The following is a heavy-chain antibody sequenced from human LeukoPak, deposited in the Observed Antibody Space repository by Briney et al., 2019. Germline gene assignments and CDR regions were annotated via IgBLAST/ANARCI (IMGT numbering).Heavy chain of an antibody. V-gene: IGHV3-48*01. Sequence: GSLRLSCTASGFTFGDFGLNWVRQAPGKGLEWVSYISSSSSTIYYADSVKGRFTISRDNAKNSLYLQMNSLRAEDTAVYYCARDVSYYYYYGMDVWGQGTTVTVSS. CDR1: GFTFGDFG. J-gene: IGHJ6*02. CDR3: ARDVSYYYYYGMDV. CDR2: ISSSSSTI.